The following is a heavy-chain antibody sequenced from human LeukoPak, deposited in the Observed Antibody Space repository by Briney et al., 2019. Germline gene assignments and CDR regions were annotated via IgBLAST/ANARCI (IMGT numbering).Heavy chain of an antibody. Sequence: SETLSLTCTVSGGSINTYYWSWIRQPPGKGLEWIGYIYYSGSTNYNPSLKSRVIILVDTSKNQFSLKLSSVTAADTAVYYCARSRVTMVRGSPNWNFDYWGQEILFTVSS. CDR3: ARSRVTMVRGSPNWNFDY. V-gene: IGHV4-59*01. D-gene: IGHD3-10*01. CDR1: GGSINTYY. J-gene: IGHJ4*02. CDR2: IYYSGST.